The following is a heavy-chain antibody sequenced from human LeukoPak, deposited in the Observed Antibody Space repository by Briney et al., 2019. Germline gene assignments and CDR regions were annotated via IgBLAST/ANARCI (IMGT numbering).Heavy chain of an antibody. CDR2: LYTAGPT. J-gene: IGHJ4*02. CDR3: ARSGPSVLWSKSFDY. V-gene: IGHV3-66*01. Sequence: GGSLTLSCAASGFSFSSHGMNWVRQAPGKGLEWVSVLYTAGPTYYADSVQGRFTISRDNSKNTLFLQMDNLRADDTATYYCARSGPSVLWSKSFDYWGQGALVTVSS. D-gene: IGHD3-10*01. CDR1: GFSFSSHG.